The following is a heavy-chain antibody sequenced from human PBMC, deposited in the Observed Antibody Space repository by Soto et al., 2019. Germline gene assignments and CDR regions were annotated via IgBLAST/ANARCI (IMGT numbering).Heavy chain of an antibody. J-gene: IGHJ4*02. CDR1: GYTFTSYG. CDR2: ISAYNGNT. D-gene: IGHD3-3*01. CDR3: ARDGLLRFLEWPY. Sequence: ASVKVSCKASGYTFTSYGISWVRQAPGQWLEWMGLISAYNGNTNYAQKLQGRVTMTTDTSTSTDYMELRSTRSDDTAVYYCARDGLLRFLEWPYWGQGTMVTVSS. V-gene: IGHV1-18*01.